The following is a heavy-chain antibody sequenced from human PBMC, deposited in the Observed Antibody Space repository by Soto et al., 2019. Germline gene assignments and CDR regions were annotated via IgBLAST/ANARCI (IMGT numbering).Heavy chain of an antibody. CDR3: ARVGGKGKLRFLDDY. Sequence: QVQLVQSGAAVKKPAASVKVSCKASGYTFTSYGISWVRQAPGQGLEWMGWISAYNGNTNYAQKLQGRVTMTTDTATSPAYMELRSLRSDDTAVDYCARVGGKGKLRFLDDYGGQGTLVTVSS. V-gene: IGHV1-18*01. J-gene: IGHJ4*02. CDR2: ISAYNGNT. CDR1: GYTFTSYG. D-gene: IGHD3-3*01.